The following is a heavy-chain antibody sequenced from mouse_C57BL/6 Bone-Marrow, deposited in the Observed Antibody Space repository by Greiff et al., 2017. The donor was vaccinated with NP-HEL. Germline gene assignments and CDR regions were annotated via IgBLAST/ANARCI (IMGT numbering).Heavy chain of an antibody. D-gene: IGHD4-1*01. CDR3: AREDWSED. V-gene: IGHV5-4*01. CDR1: GFTFSSYA. Sequence: EVKLMESGGGLVKPGGSLKLSCAASGFTFSSYAMSWVRQTPEKRLEWVATISDGGSYTYYPDNVKGRFTISRDNAKNNLYLQMSHLKSEDTAMYYCAREDWSEDWGQGTTLTVSS. CDR2: ISDGGSYT. J-gene: IGHJ2*01.